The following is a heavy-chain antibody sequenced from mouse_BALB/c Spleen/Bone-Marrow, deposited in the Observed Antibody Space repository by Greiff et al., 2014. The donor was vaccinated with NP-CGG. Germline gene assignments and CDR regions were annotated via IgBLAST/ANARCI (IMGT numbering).Heavy chain of an antibody. CDR3: AKHTLRYYAMDY. CDR1: EFSLTDYG. J-gene: IGHJ4*01. D-gene: IGHD1-1*01. V-gene: IGHV2-6-5*01. Sequence: VQVVESGPGLVAPSQSLSITCTVSEFSLTDYGVSWIRQPPGKGLEWLGVIWGGGSTYYNSSLKSRLSISKDNSKSQVFLKMNNLQTDDTAMYYCAKHTLRYYAMDYWGQGTSVTVSS. CDR2: IWGGGST.